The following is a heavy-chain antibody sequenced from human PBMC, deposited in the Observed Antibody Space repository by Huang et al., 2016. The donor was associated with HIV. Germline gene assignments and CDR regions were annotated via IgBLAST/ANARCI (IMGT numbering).Heavy chain of an antibody. CDR1: GDFISSTNYY. Sequence: QLQLQESGPGQVKPSETLSLTCTVSGDFISSTNYYWGWIRQSPGKGLEWVGGVYQSGSTNSNPSLKSRGTLSVDTSRNQFSLRLNSVTAADTAVYYCASQHIGAAATWFWGRGTQVAVSS. CDR2: VYQSGST. D-gene: IGHD6-13*01. CDR3: ASQHIGAAATWF. J-gene: IGHJ4*02. V-gene: IGHV4-39*01.